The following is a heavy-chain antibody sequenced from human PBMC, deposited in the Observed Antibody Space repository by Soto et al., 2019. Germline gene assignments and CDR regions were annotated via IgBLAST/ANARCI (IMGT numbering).Heavy chain of an antibody. J-gene: IGHJ6*02. CDR1: GFTFSSYW. CDR2: IKQDGSEK. CDR3: ARLDCYDFWSGYRYYYYGMDA. Sequence: GGSLRLSCAASGFTFSSYWMSWVRQAPGKGLEWVANIKQDGSEKYYVDSVKGRFTISRDNAKNSLYLQMNSLRAEDTAVYCCARLDCYDFWSGYRYYYYGMDAWGQGTTVTVSS. D-gene: IGHD3-3*01. V-gene: IGHV3-7*01.